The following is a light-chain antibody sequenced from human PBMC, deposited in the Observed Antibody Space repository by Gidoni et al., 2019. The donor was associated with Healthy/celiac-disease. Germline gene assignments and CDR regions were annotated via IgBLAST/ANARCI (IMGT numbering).Light chain of an antibody. CDR3: QQRSNWPYT. CDR1: QSVSSY. CDR2: DAS. J-gene: IGKJ2*01. Sequence: LVLTQSPATLSSSPGERATLSCRARQSVSSYLAWYQQKPGQAPRLLIYDASNRATGIPARFSGSGSGTDFTLTISSLEPEDFAVYYCQQRSNWPYTFGQGTELEIK. V-gene: IGKV3-11*01.